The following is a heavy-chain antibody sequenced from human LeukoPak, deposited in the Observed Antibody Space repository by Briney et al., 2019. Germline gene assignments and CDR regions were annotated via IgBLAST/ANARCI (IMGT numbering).Heavy chain of an antibody. J-gene: IGHJ4*02. Sequence: GGSLRHSCAASGFTFSNYAMSWVRQAPGKGLEWVSSMSGSGGSTYYADSVKGRFTISRDNSKNTLYLQMNNLRAEDTALYYCAKNQGQWLVPVDYWGQGTLVTVSS. CDR2: MSGSGGST. CDR3: AKNQGQWLVPVDY. V-gene: IGHV3-23*01. CDR1: GFTFSNYA. D-gene: IGHD6-19*01.